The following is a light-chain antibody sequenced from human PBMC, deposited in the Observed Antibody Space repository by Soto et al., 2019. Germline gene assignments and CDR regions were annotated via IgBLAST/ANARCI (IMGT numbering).Light chain of an antibody. CDR1: SSNVGNNY. CDR2: RNN. V-gene: IGLV1-47*01. J-gene: IGLJ2*01. CDR3: AAWDDSLSGVI. Sequence: QSVLTQPPSASGTPGQRVTISCSGSSSNVGNNYVYWYQYLPGTAPKLLIYRNNQRPSGVPDRFSGSKSGTSASLAISGLRSEYEADYYCAAWDDSLSGVIFGGGTKLTVL.